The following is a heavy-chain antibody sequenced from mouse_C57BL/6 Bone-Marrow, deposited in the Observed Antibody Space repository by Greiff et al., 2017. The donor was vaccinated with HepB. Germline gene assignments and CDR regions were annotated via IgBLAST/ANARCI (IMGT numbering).Heavy chain of an antibody. CDR3: ARGPYYYGSSLYAMDY. D-gene: IGHD1-1*01. CDR1: GYTFTDHT. CDR2: IYPRDGST. Sequence: VQVVESDAELVKPGASVKISCKVSGYTFTDHTIHWMKQRPEQGLEWIGYIYPRDGSTKYNEKFKGKATLTADKSSSTAYMQLNSLTSEDSAVYFCARGPYYYGSSLYAMDYWGQGTSVTVSS. J-gene: IGHJ4*01. V-gene: IGHV1-78*01.